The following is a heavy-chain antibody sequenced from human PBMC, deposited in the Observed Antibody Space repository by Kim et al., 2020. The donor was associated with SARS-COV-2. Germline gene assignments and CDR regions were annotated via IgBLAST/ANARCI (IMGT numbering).Heavy chain of an antibody. CDR2: ISWNSGSI. CDR3: AKARVFSSSWYATGCFD. J-gene: IGHJ4*01. CDR1: GFTFDDYA. V-gene: IGHV3-9*01. D-gene: IGHD6-13*01. Sequence: GGSLRLSCAASGFTFDDYAMHWVRQAPGKGLEWVSGISWNSGSIGYADSVKGRFTISRDNAKNSLYLQMNSLRAEDTALYYCAKARVFSSSWYATGCFD.